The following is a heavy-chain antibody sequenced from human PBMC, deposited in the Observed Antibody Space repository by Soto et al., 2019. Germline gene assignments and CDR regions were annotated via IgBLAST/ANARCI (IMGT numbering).Heavy chain of an antibody. CDR2: ISHSGSYI. Sequence: QLVESGGSLVKPGGSLRLSCAASGFSFGDYIMNWVRQAPGRGLEWVASISHSGSYIFYADSVKGRFTISRDNSRDSLYLQMNSLRVDDTAIYYCASPRDYCVTTSNCFIAFDIWGQGTRVTVSS. D-gene: IGHD4-17*01. CDR3: ASPRDYCVTTSNCFIAFDI. CDR1: GFSFGDYI. V-gene: IGHV3-21*01. J-gene: IGHJ3*02.